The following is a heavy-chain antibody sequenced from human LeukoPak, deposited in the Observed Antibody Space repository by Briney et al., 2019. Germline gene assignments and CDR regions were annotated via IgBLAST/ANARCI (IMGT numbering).Heavy chain of an antibody. CDR3: AREAHYYDSSGYYDYYYYYYMDV. V-gene: IGHV1-69*05. Sequence: GSSVKVSCKASGGTFSSYAISWVRQAPGQGLEWMGGIIPIFGTANYAQKSQGRVTITTDESTSTAYMELSSLRSEDTAVYYCAREAHYYDSSGYYDYYYYYYMDVWGKGTTVTVSS. CDR1: GGTFSSYA. J-gene: IGHJ6*03. CDR2: IIPIFGTA. D-gene: IGHD3-22*01.